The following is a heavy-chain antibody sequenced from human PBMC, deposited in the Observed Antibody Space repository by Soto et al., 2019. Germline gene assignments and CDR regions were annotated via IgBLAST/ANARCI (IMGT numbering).Heavy chain of an antibody. CDR3: ARGRIVVVPAARHNWFDP. J-gene: IGHJ5*02. CDR1: GGSFSGYY. D-gene: IGHD2-2*01. V-gene: IGHV4-34*01. Sequence: PSETLSLTCAVYGGSFSGYYWTWIRQPPGTGLEWIGEINHSGSTNYNPSLKSRVTISVDTSKNQFSLKLTSVTAADTAVYYCARGRIVVVPAARHNWFDPWGQGTLVTVSS. CDR2: INHSGST.